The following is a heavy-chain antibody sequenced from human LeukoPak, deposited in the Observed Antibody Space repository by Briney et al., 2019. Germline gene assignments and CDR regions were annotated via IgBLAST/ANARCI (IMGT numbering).Heavy chain of an antibody. J-gene: IGHJ4*02. V-gene: IGHV1-69*06. D-gene: IGHD6-19*01. Sequence: GASVKVSCKASGYTFTSYAMNWVRQAPGQGLEWMGWIIPIFGTANYAQKFQGRVTITADKSTSTAYMELSSLRSEDTAVYYCARDGRKYSSGWYGGEGYDYWGQGTLVTVSS. CDR1: GYTFTSYA. CDR3: ARDGRKYSSGWYGGEGYDY. CDR2: IIPIFGTA.